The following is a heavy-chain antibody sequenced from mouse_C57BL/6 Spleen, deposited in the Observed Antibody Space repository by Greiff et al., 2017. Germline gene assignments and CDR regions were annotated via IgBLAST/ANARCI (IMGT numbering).Heavy chain of an antibody. CDR3: ARKPVTEGYYFDY. CDR2: IHPNSGST. V-gene: IGHV1-64*01. J-gene: IGHJ2*01. Sequence: VQLQQPGAELVKPGASVKLSCKASGYTFTSYWMHWVKQRPGQGLEWIGMIHPNSGSTNYNEKFKSKATLTVDKSSSTAYMQLSSLTSEDSAVYYCARKPVTEGYYFDYWGQGTTLTVSS. CDR1: GYTFTSYW. D-gene: IGHD2-2*01.